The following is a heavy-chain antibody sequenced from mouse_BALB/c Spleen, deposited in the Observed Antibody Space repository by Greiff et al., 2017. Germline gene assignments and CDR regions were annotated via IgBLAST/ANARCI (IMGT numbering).Heavy chain of an antibody. V-gene: IGHV1S127*01. CDR1: GYTFTSYW. CDR2: IDPSDSYT. Sequence: KQPGAELVKPGASVKMSCKASGYTFTSYWMHWVKQRPGQGLEWIGVIDPSDSYTSYNQKFKGKATLTVDTSSSTAYMQLSSLTSEDSAVYYCTGYGSSRYAMDYWGQGTSVTVSS. J-gene: IGHJ4*01. CDR3: TGYGSSRYAMDY. D-gene: IGHD1-1*01.